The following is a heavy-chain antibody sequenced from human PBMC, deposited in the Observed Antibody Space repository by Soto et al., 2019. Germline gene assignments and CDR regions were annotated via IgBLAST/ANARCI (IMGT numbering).Heavy chain of an antibody. CDR2: ISGSGNST. V-gene: IGHV3-23*01. D-gene: IGHD6-13*01. J-gene: IGHJ1*01. CDR3: AKDGGIAGAVEYFQH. Sequence: GGSVRLSCAASGFTFSTYAMSWVRQAPGKGLEWVSGISGSGNSTYYADSVKGRFTISRDNSKNTLHLQMNSLRAEDTAVYYCAKDGGIAGAVEYFQHPGQGTLVTVSS. CDR1: GFTFSTYA.